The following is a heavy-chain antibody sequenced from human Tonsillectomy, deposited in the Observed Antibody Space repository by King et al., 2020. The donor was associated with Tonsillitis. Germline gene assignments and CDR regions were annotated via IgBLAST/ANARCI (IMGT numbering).Heavy chain of an antibody. J-gene: IGHJ6*02. Sequence: VQLVESGGGLVQPGGSLRLSCAASGFTFSSYWMSWVRQAPGKGLEWGANIKQDGSDKYYVDFVKGRFTISRDNAKNSLYLQMNSLRAEDTAVYYCTREPVLRNYYYYGMDVWGQGTAVTVSS. CDR2: IKQDGSDK. CDR3: TREPVLRNYYYYGMDV. CDR1: GFTFSSYW. D-gene: IGHD2/OR15-2a*01. V-gene: IGHV3-7*01.